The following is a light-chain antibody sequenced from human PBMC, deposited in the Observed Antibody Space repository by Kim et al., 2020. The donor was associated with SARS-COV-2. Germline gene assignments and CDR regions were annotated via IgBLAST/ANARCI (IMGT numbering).Light chain of an antibody. CDR2: GAS. Sequence: SPGGRATPSCSASQRVTSSYLAWYQQKTGQAPRLLFYGASTRVSGIPDRFSGSGSGTLFTLTISRLEPEDFAMYYCQQYGSSPLTFGGGTKVDIK. V-gene: IGKV3-20*01. CDR3: QQYGSSPLT. CDR1: QRVTSSY. J-gene: IGKJ4*01.